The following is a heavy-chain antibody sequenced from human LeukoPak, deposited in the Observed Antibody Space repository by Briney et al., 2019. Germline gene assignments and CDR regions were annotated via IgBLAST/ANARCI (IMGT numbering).Heavy chain of an antibody. CDR1: GFTFSSYW. CDR3: AKSNWGMIVKGPFDY. J-gene: IGHJ4*02. CDR2: INSDGSST. Sequence: PGGSLRLSCAASGFTFSSYWMHWVRQAPGKGLVWVSRINSDGSSTSYADSVKGRFTISRDNAKNTLYLQMNSLRAEDTAVYYCAKSNWGMIVKGPFDYWGQGTLVTVSS. V-gene: IGHV3-74*01. D-gene: IGHD3-22*01.